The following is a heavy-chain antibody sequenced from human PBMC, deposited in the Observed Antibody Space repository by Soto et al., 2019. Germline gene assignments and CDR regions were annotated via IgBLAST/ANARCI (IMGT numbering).Heavy chain of an antibody. V-gene: IGHV1-18*01. CDR2: ISAHNGNT. Sequence: QVHLVQSGAEVKKPGASVKVSCKGSGYTLTSYGITWVRQAPGQGLEWMGWISAHNGNTDYAQKLQGRVTVTRDTSTSTAYMKLRILRSDGTAVYYCARGRYGDYWGQGARVNDSS. CDR1: GYTLTSYG. D-gene: IGHD1-1*01. J-gene: IGHJ4*02. CDR3: ARGRYGDY.